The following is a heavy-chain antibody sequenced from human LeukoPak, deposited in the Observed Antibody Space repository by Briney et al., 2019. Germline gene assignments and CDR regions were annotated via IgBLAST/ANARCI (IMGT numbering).Heavy chain of an antibody. CDR3: ARDWRDSSGWYPNYFDY. D-gene: IGHD6-19*01. CDR1: GGTFTSYA. J-gene: IGHJ4*02. CDR2: IIPIFGTA. Sequence: SVKVSCKASGGTFTSYAISWVRQAPGQGLEWMGGIIPIFGTANYAQKFQGRVTITADESTSTAYMELSSLRSEDTAVYYCARDWRDSSGWYPNYFDYWGQGTLVTVSS. V-gene: IGHV1-69*13.